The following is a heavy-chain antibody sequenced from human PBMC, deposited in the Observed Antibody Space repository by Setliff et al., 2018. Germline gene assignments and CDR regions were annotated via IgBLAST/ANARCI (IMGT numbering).Heavy chain of an antibody. V-gene: IGHV3-23*01. J-gene: IGHJ4*02. CDR3: AKDLEQLWLTPSYFDY. Sequence: GESLRLSCAASGFTFSTFWMSWVRQAPGKGLEWVSAISGSGGSTYYADSVKGRFTISRDNSKNTLYLQMNSLRAEDTAVYYCAKDLEQLWLTPSYFDYWGQGTLVTVS. CDR1: GFTFSTFW. CDR2: ISGSGGST. D-gene: IGHD5-18*01.